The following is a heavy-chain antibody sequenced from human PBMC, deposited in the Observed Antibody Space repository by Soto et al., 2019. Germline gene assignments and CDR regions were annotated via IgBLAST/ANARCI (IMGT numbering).Heavy chain of an antibody. CDR1: GGSFSGYY. CDR2: INHSGST. Sequence: SETLSLTCAVYGGSFSGYYWSWIRQPPGKGLEWIGEINHSGSTNYNPSLKSRVTISVDTSKNQFSLKLSSVTAADTAVYYCARAYSSSWYYWFDPWGQGTLVTVSS. V-gene: IGHV4-34*01. CDR3: ARAYSSSWYYWFDP. J-gene: IGHJ5*02. D-gene: IGHD6-13*01.